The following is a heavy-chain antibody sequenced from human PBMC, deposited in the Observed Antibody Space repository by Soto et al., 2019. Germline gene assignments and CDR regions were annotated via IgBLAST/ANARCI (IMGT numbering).Heavy chain of an antibody. D-gene: IGHD1-1*01. Sequence: QVQLVESGGGVVQPGTSLRLSCAVSGFPFSTYGFHWVSQPPGKGLEWVAVIVSDGSAKYHADSVEGRFTISRDNSKDTLYLQMNSLRAEDTAVYYCARDDAFGNENGFDIWGQGTMVTVSS. V-gene: IGHV3-33*01. CDR2: IVSDGSAK. J-gene: IGHJ3*02. CDR1: GFPFSTYG. CDR3: ARDDAFGNENGFDI.